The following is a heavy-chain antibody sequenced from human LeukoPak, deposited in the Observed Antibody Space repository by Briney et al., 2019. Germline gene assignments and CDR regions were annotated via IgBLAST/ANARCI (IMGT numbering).Heavy chain of an antibody. CDR1: GYTFTSYG. D-gene: IGHD5-12*01. CDR2: ISAYNGNT. J-gene: IGHJ6*02. Sequence: ASVKVSCKASGYTFTSYGISWVRQAPGQGLEWMGWISAYNGNTNYAQKLQGRVTMTTDASTSTAYMELRSLRSDGTAVYYCASYDQSPPGYYGMDVWGQGTTVTVSS. CDR3: ASYDQSPPGYYGMDV. V-gene: IGHV1-18*01.